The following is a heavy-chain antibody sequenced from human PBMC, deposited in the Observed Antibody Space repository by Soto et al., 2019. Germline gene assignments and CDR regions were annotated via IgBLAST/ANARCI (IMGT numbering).Heavy chain of an antibody. CDR2: RNPNSGNT. V-gene: IGHV1-8*01. CDR1: GYTFTSHD. CDR3: ARRGYSSSWYYYYYYGMDV. D-gene: IGHD6-13*01. Sequence: QVPLVQTGAEVKKPGASVKVSCKASGYTFTSHDINWVRQATGQGLEWMGWRNPNSGNTGYAQKFQGRVTMTRNTSIITAYMELSSLRSEDTAVYYCARRGYSSSWYYYYYYGMDVWGQGTTVTVSS. J-gene: IGHJ6*02.